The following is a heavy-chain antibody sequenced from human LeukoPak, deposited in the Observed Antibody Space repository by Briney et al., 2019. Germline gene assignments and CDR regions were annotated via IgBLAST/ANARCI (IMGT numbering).Heavy chain of an antibody. CDR2: IKQDGSER. J-gene: IGHJ4*02. D-gene: IGHD3-10*02. Sequence: PGGSLRLSCAASGCTFSSYWMSGVRQAPGKGLEWVANIKQDGSERYYVDSVKGRCTISRDNAKNSLYLQMNSLRAEDTAVYYCARSRYYYVIWGQGTLVTVSS. CDR1: GCTFSSYW. CDR3: ARSRYYYVI. V-gene: IGHV3-7*01.